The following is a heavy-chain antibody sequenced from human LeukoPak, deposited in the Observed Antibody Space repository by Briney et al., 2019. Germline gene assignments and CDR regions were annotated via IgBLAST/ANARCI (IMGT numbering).Heavy chain of an antibody. D-gene: IGHD3-16*01. V-gene: IGHV1-69-2*01. J-gene: IGHJ4*02. CDR1: GYTFTDYY. CDR2: SDPQYGGT. Sequence: ATGKISFKASGYTFTDYYMYWVRQRPGKGLERVGRSDPQYGGTLYAERFESRLTIISDTSADKVYMMLSSLRSDDTAVDYRATDLGLGELRRVLDSWGQGALVSVSS. CDR3: ATDLGLGELRRVLDS.